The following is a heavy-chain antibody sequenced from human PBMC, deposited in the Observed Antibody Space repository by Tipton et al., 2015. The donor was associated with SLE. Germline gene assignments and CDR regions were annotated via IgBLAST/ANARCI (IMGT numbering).Heavy chain of an antibody. J-gene: IGHJ3*02. CDR3: AKDQSSSSAFDI. CDR2: IYSGGST. CDR1: GFTVSSNY. V-gene: IGHV3-53*05. D-gene: IGHD6-6*01. Sequence: SLRLSCAASGFTVSSNYMSWVRQAPGKGLEWVSVIYSGGSTYYADSVKGRFTISRDNSKNTLYLQMNSLRAEDTAVYCCAKDQSSSSAFDIWGQGTMVTVSS.